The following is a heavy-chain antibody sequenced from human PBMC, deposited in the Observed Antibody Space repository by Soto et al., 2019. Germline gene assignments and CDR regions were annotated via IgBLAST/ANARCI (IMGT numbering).Heavy chain of an antibody. Sequence: PGGSLRLSCAASGFTFSNYAMSWVRQAPGKGLEWVSAIRGSDDSTYYADSVKGRFTISRDNSKNTLYLQMNSLRAEDTAVYYCAKDHYDFWSGYPPGYYGMDVWGQGTTVTVSS. CDR2: IRGSDDST. J-gene: IGHJ6*02. CDR1: GFTFSNYA. V-gene: IGHV3-23*01. D-gene: IGHD3-3*01. CDR3: AKDHYDFWSGYPPGYYGMDV.